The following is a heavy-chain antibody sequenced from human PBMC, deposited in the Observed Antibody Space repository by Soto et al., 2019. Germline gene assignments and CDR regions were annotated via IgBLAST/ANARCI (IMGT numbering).Heavy chain of an antibody. V-gene: IGHV4-31*03. CDR3: AREWRDYYFDY. J-gene: IGHJ4*02. CDR1: GGSISSGGYY. Sequence: QVQLQESGPGLVKPSQTLSLTCTVSGGSISSGGYYWSWIRQHPGKGLEWIGYIYYSGSTYNNPSLTSRVTISVDTSKNQFSLKLSSVTAADTAVYYCAREWRDYYFDYWVQGTLVTVSS. CDR2: IYYSGST.